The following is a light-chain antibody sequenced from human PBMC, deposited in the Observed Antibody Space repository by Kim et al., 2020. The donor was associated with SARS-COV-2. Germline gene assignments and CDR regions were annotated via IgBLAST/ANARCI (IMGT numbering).Light chain of an antibody. CDR2: KAS. CDR1: QNINIW. J-gene: IGKJ1*01. CDR3: QQYNNYAVT. Sequence: ASVEDRVTITCRASQNINIWLAWYQQKPGKAPKVLIYKASSLESGVPSRFSGSGSGTEFTLTISSLQPDDFATYYCQQYNNYAVTFGQGTKVDIK. V-gene: IGKV1-5*03.